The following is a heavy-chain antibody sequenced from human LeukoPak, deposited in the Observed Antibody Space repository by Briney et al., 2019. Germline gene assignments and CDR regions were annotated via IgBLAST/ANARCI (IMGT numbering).Heavy chain of an antibody. Sequence: GGSLRLSCAASGFTFSSYEMSWVRQAPGKGLEWVSYISSSGSIIDNADSVKGRFTMSRDNAKNSLYLQMNSLRAEDTAVYYCARLLTGYTWYFDCWGQGTLVTVSS. CDR3: ARLLTGYTWYFDC. J-gene: IGHJ4*02. CDR1: GFTFSSYE. V-gene: IGHV3-48*03. CDR2: ISSSGSII. D-gene: IGHD7-27*01.